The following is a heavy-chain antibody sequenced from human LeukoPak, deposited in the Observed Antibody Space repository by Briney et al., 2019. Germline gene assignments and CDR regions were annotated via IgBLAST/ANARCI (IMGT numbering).Heavy chain of an antibody. Sequence: GASVKVSCKASGYTFTGYYMHWVRQAPGQGLEWMGWINPNSGDTKYLQKSQGTVTMTTDTSISTAYMELSSLRSDDTAVYYCARDVGECTNGVCFSNADNWFDPWGQGTLVTVS. D-gene: IGHD2-8*01. CDR3: ARDVGECTNGVCFSNADNWFDP. V-gene: IGHV1-2*02. CDR2: INPNSGDT. J-gene: IGHJ5*02. CDR1: GYTFTGYY.